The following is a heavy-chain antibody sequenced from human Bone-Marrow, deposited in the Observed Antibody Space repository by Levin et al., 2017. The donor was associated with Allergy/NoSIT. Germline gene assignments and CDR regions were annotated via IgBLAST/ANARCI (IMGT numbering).Heavy chain of an antibody. J-gene: IGHJ4*02. D-gene: IGHD3-16*01. CDR2: IYADGRT. CDR3: ARGGPGPYYFDY. V-gene: IGHV3-53*01. CDR1: GFTVSSYH. Sequence: LSLTCAASGFTVSSYHMSWVRQAPGKGLEWLSFIYADGRTHYADSVKGRFTISRDDSKNTLHLQMNSLRAEDTAVYYCARGGPGPYYFDYWGRGTLVTVSS.